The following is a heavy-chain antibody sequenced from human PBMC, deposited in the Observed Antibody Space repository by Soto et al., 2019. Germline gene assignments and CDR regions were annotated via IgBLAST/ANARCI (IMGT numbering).Heavy chain of an antibody. D-gene: IGHD5-12*01. V-gene: IGHV1-69*02. Sequence: SVKVSCKASGGTFSSYTISWVRPAPGQGLEWMGRIIPILGIANYAQKFQGRVTITADKSTSTAYMELSSLRSEDTAVYYCARAGYSGYDFKDYYYYGMDVWGQGTTVTVSS. CDR3: ARAGYSGYDFKDYYYYGMDV. CDR2: IIPILGIA. J-gene: IGHJ6*02. CDR1: GGTFSSYT.